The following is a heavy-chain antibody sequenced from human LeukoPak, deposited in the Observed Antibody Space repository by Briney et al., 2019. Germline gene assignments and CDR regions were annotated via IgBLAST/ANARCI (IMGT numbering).Heavy chain of an antibody. J-gene: IGHJ4*02. CDR1: GGSISSVDFY. CDR3: ATEHKRYHYLDY. D-gene: IGHD1-14*01. Sequence: SETLSLTCTVSGGSISSVDFYWSWIRQPPGKGLEWIGYIYYSGNTYFNPSLKSRVNISVDTSKNQFSLRLSSVTAADTAVYYCATEHKRYHYLDYWGQGTLVTVSS. CDR2: IYYSGNT. V-gene: IGHV4-30-4*08.